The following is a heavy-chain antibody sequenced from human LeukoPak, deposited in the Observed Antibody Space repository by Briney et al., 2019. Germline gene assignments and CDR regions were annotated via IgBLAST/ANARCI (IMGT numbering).Heavy chain of an antibody. D-gene: IGHD3-10*01. CDR1: GFTFSSYW. J-gene: IGHJ4*02. CDR3: TKDADTYGSTYYFDY. Sequence: GGSLRLSCAASGFTFSSYWVHWVRQAPGRGLVWVSRINPDGSTTNYADSVKGRFTISRDNAKNSLYLQMNSLRAEDTAVYYCTKDADTYGSTYYFDYWGQGTLVTVSS. CDR2: INPDGSTT. V-gene: IGHV3-74*01.